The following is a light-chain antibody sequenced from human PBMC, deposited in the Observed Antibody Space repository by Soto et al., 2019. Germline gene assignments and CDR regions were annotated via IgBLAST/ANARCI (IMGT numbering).Light chain of an antibody. CDR3: SSYTSSSTLV. CDR2: EVS. CDR1: SSDVGGYNY. V-gene: IGLV2-14*01. Sequence: QSVLTQPPSASGSPGQSLTISCTGTSSDVGGYNYVFWYQQHPGKAPKLMIYEVSNRPSGVSDRFSGSKSGNTASLTISGLQTEDEADYYCSSYTSSSTLVFGGGTQLTVL. J-gene: IGLJ2*01.